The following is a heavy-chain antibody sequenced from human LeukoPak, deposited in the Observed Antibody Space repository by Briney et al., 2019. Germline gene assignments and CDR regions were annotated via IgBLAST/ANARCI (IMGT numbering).Heavy chain of an antibody. CDR2: IKQDGSEK. J-gene: IGHJ6*02. V-gene: IGHV3-7*01. CDR1: GFTFSSYW. D-gene: IGHD3-3*01. CDR3: AREVITIFGAIRGYYGMDV. Sequence: GGSLRLSCAASGFTFSSYWMSWVRQAPGKGLEWVADIKQDGSEKYYVDSVKGRFTISRDNAKNSLYLQMNSLRAEDTAAYYCAREVITIFGAIRGYYGMDVWGRGTTVTVSS.